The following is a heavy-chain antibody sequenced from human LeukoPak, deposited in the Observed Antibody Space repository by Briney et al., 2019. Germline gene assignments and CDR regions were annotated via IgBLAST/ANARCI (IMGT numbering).Heavy chain of an antibody. V-gene: IGHV3-53*01. CDR2: IYSGGST. CDR1: GFTVSSNY. Sequence: TGGSLRLSCAASGFTVSSNYMSWVRQAPGKGLEWVSVIYSGGSTYYADSVKGRFTISRDNSKNTLYLQMNSLRAEDTAVYYCASGDYYGSTDYWGQGTLVTVSS. CDR3: ASGDYYGSTDY. J-gene: IGHJ4*02. D-gene: IGHD3-10*01.